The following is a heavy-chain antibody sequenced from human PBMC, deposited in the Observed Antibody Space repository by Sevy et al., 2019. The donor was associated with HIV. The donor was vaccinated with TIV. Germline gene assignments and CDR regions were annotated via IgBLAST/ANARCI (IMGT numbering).Heavy chain of an antibody. J-gene: IGHJ4*02. V-gene: IGHV3-7*01. CDR3: VRDTYSGYDYGDY. D-gene: IGHD5-12*01. Sequence: GGSLRLSCAASGFTFSSYWMSWVRQAPGKGLEWVANIKQDGSEKYYVDSVKGRFTISRDNAKNSLYLQMNSLRAEDTAVYYWVRDTYSGYDYGDYWGQGTLVTVSS. CDR2: IKQDGSEK. CDR1: GFTFSSYW.